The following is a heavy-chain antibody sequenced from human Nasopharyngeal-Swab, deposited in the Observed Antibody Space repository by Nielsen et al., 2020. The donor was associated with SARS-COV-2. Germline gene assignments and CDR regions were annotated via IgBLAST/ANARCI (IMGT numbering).Heavy chain of an antibody. J-gene: IGHJ4*02. CDR1: GGSISNYH. V-gene: IGHV4-59*08. CDR3: ARRGEGYGDYLDY. CDR2: IYYSGST. D-gene: IGHD4-17*01. Sequence: GSLRLSCSVSGGSISNYHWNWIRQPPGKGLEWIGYIYYSGSTNYNPSLKSRVTISVDTSKNQFSLKLSSVTAADTAVYYCARRGEGYGDYLDYWGQGTLVTVSS.